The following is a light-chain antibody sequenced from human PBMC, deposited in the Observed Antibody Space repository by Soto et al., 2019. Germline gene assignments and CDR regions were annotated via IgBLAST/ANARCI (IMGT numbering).Light chain of an antibody. V-gene: IGLV1-44*01. CDR2: HIY. CDR3: AAWADRLNGVI. CDR1: RSNIGSNS. J-gene: IGLJ2*01. Sequence: QSVLTQPPSTSGTPGQRVTISCSGSRSNIGSNSVNWYQQIPGTAPKLLLYHIYQRPSGVPARFSGSTSGTSDSLTITGLQSDDEADYYCAAWADRLNGVIIGGGTKVTVL.